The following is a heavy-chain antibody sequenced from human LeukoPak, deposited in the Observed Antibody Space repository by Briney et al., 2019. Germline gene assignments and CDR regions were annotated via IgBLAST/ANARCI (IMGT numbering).Heavy chain of an antibody. CDR1: GYTFTSYD. Sequence: ASVKVSCKASGYTFTSYDINWVRQATGQGLEWMGWMNPNSGNTGYAQKFQGRVTMTRNTSISTAYMELSSLRSEDTAVYYCARGFSNYYGSGSYQYDYWGQGTLVTVSS. J-gene: IGHJ4*02. D-gene: IGHD3-10*01. CDR2: MNPNSGNT. V-gene: IGHV1-8*01. CDR3: ARGFSNYYGSGSYQYDY.